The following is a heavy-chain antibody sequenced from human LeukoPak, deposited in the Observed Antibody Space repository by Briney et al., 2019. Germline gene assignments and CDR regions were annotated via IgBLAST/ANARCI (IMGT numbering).Heavy chain of an antibody. CDR2: ISSSGEST. D-gene: IGHD6-13*01. V-gene: IGHV3-23*01. J-gene: IGHJ4*02. Sequence: GGSLRLSCAAFGFTFTSYAMGWVRQAPGKGLEWVSTISSSGESTYYAYSVKGRFTISRDNSKNTLYLQMSSLRAEDTAVYYCAKGGSSWSRFDYWGQGTLVTVSS. CDR1: GFTFTSYA. CDR3: AKGGSSWSRFDY.